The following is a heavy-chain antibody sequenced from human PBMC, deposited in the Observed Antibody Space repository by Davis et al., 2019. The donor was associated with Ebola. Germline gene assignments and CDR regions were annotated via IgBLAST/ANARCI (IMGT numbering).Heavy chain of an antibody. J-gene: IGHJ5*02. D-gene: IGHD3-3*01. Sequence: GESLKISCAASGFTFSSYGMHWVRQAPGKGLEWVAFIRYDGSNKYYADSVKGRFTTSRDNAKNSLYLQMNSLRDEDTAVYYCARERYDFWSGYYQNWFDPWGQGTLVTVSS. CDR1: GFTFSSYG. CDR2: IRYDGSNK. V-gene: IGHV3-30*02. CDR3: ARERYDFWSGYYQNWFDP.